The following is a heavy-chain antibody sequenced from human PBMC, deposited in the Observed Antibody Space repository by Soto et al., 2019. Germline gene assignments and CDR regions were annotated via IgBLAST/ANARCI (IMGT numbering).Heavy chain of an antibody. Sequence: SETLSLTCAVYGVSFSGYYWSWIRQPPGKGLEWIGEINHSGSTNYNPSLKSRVTISVDTSKNQFSLKLSSVTAADTAVYYCAREGYCSGGSCRRTVYYYYYMDVWGKGTTVTVSS. D-gene: IGHD2-15*01. V-gene: IGHV4-34*01. CDR1: GVSFSGYY. CDR2: INHSGST. CDR3: AREGYCSGGSCRRTVYYYYYMDV. J-gene: IGHJ6*03.